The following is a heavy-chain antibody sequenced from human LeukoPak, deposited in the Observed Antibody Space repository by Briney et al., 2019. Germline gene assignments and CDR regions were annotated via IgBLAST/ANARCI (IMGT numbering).Heavy chain of an antibody. V-gene: IGHV3-7*01. CDR1: GFTFSSYC. CDR2: IKQDGNEK. CDR3: ARGMVITTALVDY. D-gene: IGHD3-22*01. J-gene: IGHJ4*02. Sequence: GGSLRLSCAASGFTFSSYCMSWVRQAPGKGLEWVANIKQDGNEKYYVDSVKGRFTISRDNAKNSLYLQMNSLRAEDTAVYYCARGMVITTALVDYWGQGTLVTVSS.